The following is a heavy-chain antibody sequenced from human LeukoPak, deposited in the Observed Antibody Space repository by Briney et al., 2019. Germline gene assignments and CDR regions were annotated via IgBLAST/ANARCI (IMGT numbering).Heavy chain of an antibody. CDR3: ARGNSGYDYGYFDY. CDR2: ISVGNGNT. V-gene: IGHV1-3*03. J-gene: IGHJ4*02. D-gene: IGHD5-12*01. CDR1: GFTLTTYA. Sequence: ASVKVSCKASGFTLTTYAIHWVRQAPGQRLEWMGWISVGNGNTKYSQEFQGRVTITRDTSASTVYMEVRSLRSEDMAVYYCARGNSGYDYGYFDYWGQGTLVTVAS.